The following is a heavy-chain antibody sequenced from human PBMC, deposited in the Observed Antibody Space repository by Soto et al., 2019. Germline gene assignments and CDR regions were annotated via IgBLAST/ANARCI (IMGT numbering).Heavy chain of an antibody. V-gene: IGHV3-23*01. Sequence: GGSLSLSSAASGFTFSSYAMSWVRPAPGKGLEWVSAISGSGGSTYYADSVKGRFTISRDNSKNTLYLQMNSLRAEDTAVYYCAKGGVVPAAMKLSYMDVWGKGTTVTVSS. CDR3: AKGGVVPAAMKLSYMDV. D-gene: IGHD2-2*01. CDR1: GFTFSSYA. J-gene: IGHJ6*03. CDR2: ISGSGGST.